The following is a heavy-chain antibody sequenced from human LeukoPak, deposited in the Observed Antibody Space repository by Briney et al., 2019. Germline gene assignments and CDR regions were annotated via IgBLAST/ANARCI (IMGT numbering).Heavy chain of an antibody. CDR3: ARDLLSTTIWDLWAFDI. CDR2: INPSGGST. D-gene: IGHD2-15*01. J-gene: IGHJ3*02. Sequence: ASVKVSCKASGYTFTTYYIHWVRQAPRQGLEWMGIINPSGGSTSYAQKFQGRVTMTGDTSTSTVYMELSSLRSEDTALYYCARDLLSTTIWDLWAFDIWGQGTMVTVSS. CDR1: GYTFTTYY. V-gene: IGHV1-46*01.